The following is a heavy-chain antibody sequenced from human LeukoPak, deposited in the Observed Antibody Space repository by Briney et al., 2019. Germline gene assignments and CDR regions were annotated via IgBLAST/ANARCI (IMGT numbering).Heavy chain of an antibody. D-gene: IGHD3-3*01. CDR3: ARSYDTNFDY. CDR1: GGSISSFY. V-gene: IGHV4-59*01. CDR2: IDYSGST. J-gene: IGHJ4*02. Sequence: SETLSLTCTVSGGSISSFYWTWIWQPPGKGLEWIGYIDYSGSTKYNPSLESRVTISVDTSKNQFSLKVNSVTAADTAVYFCARSYDTNFDYWGQGTLVTVSS.